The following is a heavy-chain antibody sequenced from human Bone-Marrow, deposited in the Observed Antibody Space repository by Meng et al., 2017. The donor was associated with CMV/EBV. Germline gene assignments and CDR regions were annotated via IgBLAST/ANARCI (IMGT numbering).Heavy chain of an antibody. CDR3: ARDLAPYYYGSGSYYRTNWFDP. J-gene: IGHJ5*02. Sequence: GESLKISCAASGFTVSSNYMSWVRQAPGKGLEWVSVIYSGGSTYYADSVKGRFTISRDNSKNTLYLQMNSLRAEDTAVYYCARDLAPYYYGSGSYYRTNWFDPWGHGTLVTVSS. CDR2: IYSGGST. V-gene: IGHV3-66*02. CDR1: GFTVSSNY. D-gene: IGHD3-10*01.